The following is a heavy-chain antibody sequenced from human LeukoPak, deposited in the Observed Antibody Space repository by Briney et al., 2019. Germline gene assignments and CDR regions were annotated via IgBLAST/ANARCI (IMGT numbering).Heavy chain of an antibody. D-gene: IGHD3-10*01. CDR1: GDSISTDY. Sequence: SETLSLTCTVSGDSISTDYWTWIRQPPGKGLEWIGYIYYSGSANYNPSLRGRVTISLDTSKNQFSLTLTSVTAADTAVYYCARDHYGSGSPDYWGQGTLVTVSS. CDR3: ARDHYGSGSPDY. J-gene: IGHJ4*02. CDR2: IYYSGSA. V-gene: IGHV4-59*01.